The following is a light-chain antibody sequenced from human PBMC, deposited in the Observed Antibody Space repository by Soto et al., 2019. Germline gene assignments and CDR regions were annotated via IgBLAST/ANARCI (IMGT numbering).Light chain of an antibody. J-gene: IGKJ1*01. CDR2: KAS. CDR3: QQYNSYSPT. Sequence: DIQLTQSPSFLSASVGDRVTITCRASQSISVWLAWYQQKAGKAPNLLIYKASRLESGVPSRFSGSGSETEFTLNISGLQPGDSATYYCQQYNSYSPTFGKGTKGDIK. V-gene: IGKV1-5*03. CDR1: QSISVW.